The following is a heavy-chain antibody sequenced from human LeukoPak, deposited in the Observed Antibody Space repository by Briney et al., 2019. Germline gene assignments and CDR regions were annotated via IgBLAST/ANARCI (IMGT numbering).Heavy chain of an antibody. CDR3: ARDPPRIVVVPAAMTG. V-gene: IGHV4-39*07. J-gene: IGHJ4*02. Sequence: PSETLSLTCTVSGGSISSSSYYWGWIRQPPGKGLEWIGTVYYSGTTYYNPSLKSRVTISVDTSKNQFSLKLSSVTAADTAVYYCARDPPRIVVVPAAMTGWGQGTLVTVSS. D-gene: IGHD2-2*01. CDR2: VYYSGTT. CDR1: GGSISSSSYY.